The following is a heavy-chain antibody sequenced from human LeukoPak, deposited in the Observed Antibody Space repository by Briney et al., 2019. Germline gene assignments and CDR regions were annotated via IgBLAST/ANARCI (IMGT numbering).Heavy chain of an antibody. D-gene: IGHD6-19*01. CDR2: IYYSGST. CDR3: ARDGSGFPDAFDI. Sequence: SDTLSLTCTVSGGSISSYYWTWIRQPPGKGLEWIGNIYYSGSTNYNPSLKSRVTISVDTSKNQFSLKLTSVTAADTAVYYCARDGSGFPDAFDIWGQGTMVTVSS. CDR1: GGSISSYY. J-gene: IGHJ3*02. V-gene: IGHV4-59*01.